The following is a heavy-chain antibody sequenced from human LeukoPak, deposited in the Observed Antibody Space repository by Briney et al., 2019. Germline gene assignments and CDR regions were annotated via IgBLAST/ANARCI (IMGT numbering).Heavy chain of an antibody. J-gene: IGHJ4*02. D-gene: IGHD2-2*01. CDR3: AKGVEPAADMKQTFDY. CDR2: ISGSGGST. CDR1: GFIFSTYA. Sequence: GGSLRLSCAASGFIFSTYAMSWVRQAPGKGLEWVSGISGSGGSTNYADSVKGRFTISRDNSKNTLYLQMNSLRAEDTAVYYCAKGVEPAADMKQTFDYWGQGTLVTVSS. V-gene: IGHV3-23*01.